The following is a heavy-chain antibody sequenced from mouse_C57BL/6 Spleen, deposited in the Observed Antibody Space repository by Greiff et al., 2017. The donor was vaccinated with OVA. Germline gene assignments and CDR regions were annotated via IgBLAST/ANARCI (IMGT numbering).Heavy chain of an antibody. CDR2: IYWDDDK. D-gene: IGHD4-1*01. CDR3: ARSPWDVDYFDY. Sequence: VKLMESGPGLLQSSQTLSLTCSFSGFSLSTSGMGVSWIRQPSGKGLEWLAHIYWDDDKRYNPSLKSRLTISKDTSRNQVFLKITSVDTADTATYYCARSPWDVDYFDYWGQGTTLTVSS. V-gene: IGHV8-12*01. J-gene: IGHJ2*01. CDR1: GFSLSTSGMG.